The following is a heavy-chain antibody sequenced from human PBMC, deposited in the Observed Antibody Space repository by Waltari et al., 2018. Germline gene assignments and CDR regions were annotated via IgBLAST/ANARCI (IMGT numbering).Heavy chain of an antibody. J-gene: IGHJ5*02. V-gene: IGHV4-38-2*01. CDR3: ARVHSGYLGPRYNWFDP. CDR1: GYSISSGYY. D-gene: IGHD3-22*01. Sequence: QVQLQESGPGLVKPSETLSLTCAVSGYSISSGYYWGWIRQPPGKGLEWIGSIYHSGSTYYNPSLKSRVTISVDTSKNQFSLKLSSVTAADTAVYYCARVHSGYLGPRYNWFDPWGQGTLVTVSS. CDR2: IYHSGST.